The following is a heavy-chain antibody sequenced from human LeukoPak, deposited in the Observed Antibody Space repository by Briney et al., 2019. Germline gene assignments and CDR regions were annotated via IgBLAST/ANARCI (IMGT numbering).Heavy chain of an antibody. CDR2: ISYDGSNK. CDR1: GFTFRSYA. D-gene: IGHD3-10*01. V-gene: IGHV3-30*18. CDR3: AKDRGSSRYFDY. Sequence: GGSLRLSCAASGFTFRSYAMSWVRQAPGKGLEWVAVISYDGSNKYYADSVKGRFTISRDNSKNTLYLQMNSLRAEDTAVYYCAKDRGSSRYFDYWGQGTLVTVSS. J-gene: IGHJ4*02.